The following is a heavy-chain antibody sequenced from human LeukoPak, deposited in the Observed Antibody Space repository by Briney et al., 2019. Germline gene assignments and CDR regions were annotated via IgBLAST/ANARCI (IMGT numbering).Heavy chain of an antibody. V-gene: IGHV3-11*04. J-gene: IGHJ4*02. D-gene: IGHD1-7*01. CDR1: GFTLSDYY. CDR3: ARGSITGTMSTPSPFFHY. Sequence: PGGSLRLSCAASGFTLSDYYMNWIRQALGKGLGWVPHIISSGSTIYYADSVRGRFTISRDNAKNSLYLQMKSLRAEETAVYYCARGSITGTMSTPSPFFHYWGQGTLVTVSS. CDR2: IISSGSTI.